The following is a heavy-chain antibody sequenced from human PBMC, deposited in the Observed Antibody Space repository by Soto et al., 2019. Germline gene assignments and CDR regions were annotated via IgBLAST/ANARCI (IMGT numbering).Heavy chain of an antibody. D-gene: IGHD6-19*01. CDR1: GDSYSISTYS. Sequence: SETLSLTCTMSGDSYSISTYSWSWIRQPPGKALQWIGFIYQSGVTSYNPSLASRVSISLDRSNNQCSLKLKSVTAADTAVYFCAGMPYTSGLRFDPWGPGTLVTVSA. CDR3: AGMPYTSGLRFDP. V-gene: IGHV4-30-2*01. J-gene: IGHJ5*02. CDR2: IYQSGVT.